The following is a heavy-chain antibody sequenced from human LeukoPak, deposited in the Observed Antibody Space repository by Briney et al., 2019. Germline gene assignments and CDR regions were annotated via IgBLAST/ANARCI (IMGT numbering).Heavy chain of an antibody. V-gene: IGHV1-46*01. CDR1: GYTFTSYY. CDR2: INPSGGST. CDR3: ARAYYDILTEEPIDY. Sequence: ASVKVSCKASGYTFTSYYMHWVRQAPGQGPEWMGIINPSGGSTSYAQKFQGRVTMTRDTSTSTVYMELSSLRSEDTAVYYCARAYYDILTEEPIDYWGQGTLVTVSS. D-gene: IGHD3-9*01. J-gene: IGHJ4*02.